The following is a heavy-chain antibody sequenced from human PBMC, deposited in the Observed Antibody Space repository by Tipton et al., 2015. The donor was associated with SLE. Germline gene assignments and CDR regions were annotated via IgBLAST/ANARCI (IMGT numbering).Heavy chain of an antibody. V-gene: IGHV1-46*01. CDR1: GYTFTDYY. J-gene: IGHJ5*02. D-gene: IGHD3-16*01. CDR2: INPSGDRA. Sequence: QLVQSGAEVKKPGASVKLSCKASGYTFTDYYVHWVRQAPGQGLEWMGVINPSGDRASSAQTLQGRVTMTRDTSASTVYMELSSLKYEDTAVYYCARLQGGWLPPYTTNWFDAWGRGTLVTVSS. CDR3: ARLQGGWLPPYTTNWFDA.